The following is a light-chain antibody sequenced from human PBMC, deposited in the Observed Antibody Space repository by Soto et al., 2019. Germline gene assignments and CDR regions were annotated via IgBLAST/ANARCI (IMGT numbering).Light chain of an antibody. J-gene: IGKJ1*01. CDR2: DAS. V-gene: IGKV1-5*01. Sequence: DIQMTQSPSTLSESIGDRVTVTCRASRGINSWLGWYQQNLGKAPKLLIYDASSLQSGVPSRFTGSGFGTEFTLTISSLQPDDFATYYCQQYHRYSRTFGQGTKVDI. CDR3: QQYHRYSRT. CDR1: RGINSW.